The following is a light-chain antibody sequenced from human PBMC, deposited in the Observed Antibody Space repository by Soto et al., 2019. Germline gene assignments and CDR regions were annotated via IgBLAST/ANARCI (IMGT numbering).Light chain of an antibody. CDR3: QQFGSSPGFT. CDR1: QSINNRY. J-gene: IGKJ3*01. V-gene: IGKV3-20*01. Sequence: ESVLTQSPGTLSLSPGERATLSCRASQSINNRYLAWYQQKPGQAPRLLIYAASSRPTGIPDRFSGSGSGTDFTLTISRLEPEDFAVYYCQQFGSSPGFTFGPGTKVDIK. CDR2: AAS.